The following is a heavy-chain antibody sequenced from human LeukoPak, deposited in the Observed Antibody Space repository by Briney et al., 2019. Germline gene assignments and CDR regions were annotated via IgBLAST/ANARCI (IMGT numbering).Heavy chain of an antibody. CDR1: GYTFTSYW. Sequence: GESLKISCKGSGYTFTSYWISWVHQLPGKGLELMGNFDPSDSYTNYSPSFQGHVTFSADKSISTAYLQWSGLKASDTAIYYCARHRLGSFAYFDPWGQGTLVTVSS. CDR3: ARHRLGSFAYFDP. D-gene: IGHD3-16*01. V-gene: IGHV5-10-1*01. CDR2: FDPSDSYT. J-gene: IGHJ5*02.